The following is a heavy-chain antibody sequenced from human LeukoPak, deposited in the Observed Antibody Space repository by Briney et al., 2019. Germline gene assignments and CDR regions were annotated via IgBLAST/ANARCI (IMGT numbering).Heavy chain of an antibody. CDR2: IWYDGSNK. D-gene: IGHD3-3*01. J-gene: IGHJ4*02. CDR1: GFTFSSYV. CDR3: ARDLTPGFLEWLLIY. Sequence: GGSLSLSCAASGFTFSSYVMHWVRHAPGKGLEWVAVIWYDGSNKYYADSVKGRFTISRDNSKNTLYLQMNSLRAEDTAVYYCARDLTPGFLEWLLIYWGQGTLVAVSS. V-gene: IGHV3-33*01.